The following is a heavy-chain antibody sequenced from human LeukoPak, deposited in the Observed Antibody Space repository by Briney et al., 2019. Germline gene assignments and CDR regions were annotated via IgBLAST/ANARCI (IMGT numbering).Heavy chain of an antibody. CDR2: IIPIFGTA. Sequence: ASVKVSCKASGGTFSSYAISWVRQAPGQGLEWMGGIIPIFGTANYAQKFQGRVTITADKSTSTAYMELSSLRSEDTAVYYCATLTYDILTGYYKGCFDYWGQGTLVTVSS. CDR3: ATLTYDILTGYYKGCFDY. V-gene: IGHV1-69*06. J-gene: IGHJ4*02. D-gene: IGHD3-9*01. CDR1: GGTFSSYA.